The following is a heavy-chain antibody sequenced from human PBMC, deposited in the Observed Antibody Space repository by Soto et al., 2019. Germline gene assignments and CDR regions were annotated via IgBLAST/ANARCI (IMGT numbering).Heavy chain of an antibody. Sequence: SETLSLTCSVSGYLISSGYYWGWIRQTPGKGLEWLGSIDYSGRTYYNPSLKSRVSTSVDLSKNQFSLNLRSVTAADTAVYLCERDLSSGYHSSYFDYWGQGTLVTVSS. CDR1: GYLISSGYY. D-gene: IGHD3-22*01. V-gene: IGHV4-38-2*02. J-gene: IGHJ4*02. CDR2: IDYSGRT. CDR3: ERDLSSGYHSSYFDY.